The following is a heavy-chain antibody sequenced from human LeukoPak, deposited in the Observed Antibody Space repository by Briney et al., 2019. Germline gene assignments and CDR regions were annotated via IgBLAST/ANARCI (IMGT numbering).Heavy chain of an antibody. CDR3: ARDGSSWYGSGYYYYMDV. V-gene: IGHV1-2*02. CDR1: GYTFTGYY. Sequence: ASVKVSCKASGYTFTGYYMHWVRQAPGQGLEWMGWINPNSGGTNYAQKFQGRVTMTRDTSISTAYMELSRLRSDDTAVYYCARDGSSWYGSGYYYYMDVWGKGTTVTVSS. J-gene: IGHJ6*03. CDR2: INPNSGGT. D-gene: IGHD6-13*01.